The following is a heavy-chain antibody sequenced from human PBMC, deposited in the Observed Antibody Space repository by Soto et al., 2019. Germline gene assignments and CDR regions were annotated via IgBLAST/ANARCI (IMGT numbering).Heavy chain of an antibody. V-gene: IGHV3-48*02. D-gene: IGHD3-3*01. CDR2: IGSSSSTI. CDR1: GFTFSSYS. J-gene: IGHJ3*02. Sequence: GGSLRLSCAASGFTFSSYSMNWVRQAPGKGLEWVSYIGSSSSTIYYADSVKGRFTISRDNAKNSLYLQMNSLRDEDTAVYYCARDGYYDFWSGYYADAFDIWGQGTMVTVS. CDR3: ARDGYYDFWSGYYADAFDI.